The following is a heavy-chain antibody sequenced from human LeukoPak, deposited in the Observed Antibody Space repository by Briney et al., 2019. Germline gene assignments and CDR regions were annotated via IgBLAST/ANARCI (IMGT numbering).Heavy chain of an antibody. CDR3: ARDVHGGAFDY. Sequence: GGSLRLSCAASGFTSSSYWMNWVRQAPGKGLEWVANINQDGSAQYYVDSVKGRFTFSRDNAMNSLFLQMNSLRAEDTAVYYCARDVHGGAFDYWGQGTLVTVPS. CDR2: INQDGSAQ. D-gene: IGHD4-23*01. CDR1: GFTSSSYW. V-gene: IGHV3-7*01. J-gene: IGHJ4*02.